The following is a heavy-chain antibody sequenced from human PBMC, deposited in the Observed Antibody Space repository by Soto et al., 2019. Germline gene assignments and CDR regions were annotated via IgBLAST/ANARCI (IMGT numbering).Heavy chain of an antibody. V-gene: IGHV4-39*01. CDR2: IYYSGST. CDR3: ARGIGNYYDSSGYYYHFDY. D-gene: IGHD3-22*01. CDR1: GGSISSSSYY. J-gene: IGHJ4*02. Sequence: PSETLSLTCTVSGGSISSSSYYWGWIRQPPGKGLEWIGIIYYSGSTYYNPSLKSRVTISVDTSKNQFSLKLSSVTAADTAVYYCARGIGNYYDSSGYYYHFDYWGQGTLVTVSS.